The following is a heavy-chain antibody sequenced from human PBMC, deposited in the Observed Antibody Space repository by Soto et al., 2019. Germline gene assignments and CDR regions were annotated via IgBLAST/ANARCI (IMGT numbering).Heavy chain of an antibody. CDR1: GFTFSNYA. V-gene: IGHV3-23*01. Sequence: EVQLLESGGGLVQPGGSLRLSCAASGFTFSNYAMSWVRQAPGKGLEWVSTISAGGGSTYYADSVKGRFTISRDNSKNTLYLQMNSLRAEDTAVYYCAKGGKSSGFDYWGQGTLVTVSS. D-gene: IGHD3-22*01. J-gene: IGHJ4*02. CDR3: AKGGKSSGFDY. CDR2: ISAGGGST.